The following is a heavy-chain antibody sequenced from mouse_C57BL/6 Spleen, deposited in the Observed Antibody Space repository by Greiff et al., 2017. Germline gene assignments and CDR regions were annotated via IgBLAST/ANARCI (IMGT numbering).Heavy chain of an antibody. CDR3: AWGDGYYGYY. CDR1: GYTFTDYY. D-gene: IGHD2-3*01. V-gene: IGHV1-19*01. CDR2: INPYNGGT. J-gene: IGHJ2*01. Sequence: VQLQQSGPVLVKPGASVKMSCKASGYTFTDYYMNWVKQSHGKSLEWIGVINPYNGGTSYNQKFKGKATLTVDKSSSTAYMELNSLTSEDSAVYYCAWGDGYYGYYWGQGTTLTVSS.